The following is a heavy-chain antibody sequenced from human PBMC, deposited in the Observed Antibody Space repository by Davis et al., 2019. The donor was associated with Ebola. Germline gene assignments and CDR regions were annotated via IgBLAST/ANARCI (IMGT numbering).Heavy chain of an antibody. D-gene: IGHD6-19*01. CDR2: ISAYNGNT. CDR3: ARRRGSGWSSDGMDV. J-gene: IGHJ6*02. Sequence: ASVKVSCKASGYTFTSYGISWVRQAAGQGLEWMGWISAYNGNTNYAQKLQGRVTMTTDTSPSTAYMELRSLRSDDTAVYYCARRRGSGWSSDGMDVWGQGTTVTVSS. V-gene: IGHV1-18*01. CDR1: GYTFTSYG.